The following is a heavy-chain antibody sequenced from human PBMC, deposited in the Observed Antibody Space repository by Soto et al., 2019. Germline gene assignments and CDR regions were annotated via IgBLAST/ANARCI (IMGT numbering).Heavy chain of an antibody. CDR1: GFTFSSYE. CDR2: ISSSGSII. Sequence: VGSLRLSCAASGFTFSSYEMNWVRQAPGKGLEWVSYISSSGSIIYYADSVKGRFTISRDNAKNSLYLQMNSLRAEDTALYYCARDSMQYGDYFDYWGQGTLVTVSS. CDR3: ARDSMQYGDYFDY. D-gene: IGHD4-17*01. V-gene: IGHV3-48*03. J-gene: IGHJ4*02.